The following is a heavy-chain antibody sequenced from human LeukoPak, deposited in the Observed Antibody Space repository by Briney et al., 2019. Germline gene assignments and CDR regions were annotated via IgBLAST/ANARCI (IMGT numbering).Heavy chain of an antibody. Sequence: PSETLSLTCAVYDGSLSGYYWSWIRQPPGKGLEWIGDIGHSAFTNYNPSLKSRVTISVDTSKNQFSLKLSSVTAADTAVYYCARVKWWSHDYWGQGTLVTVSS. CDR3: ARVKWWSHDY. V-gene: IGHV4-34*09. J-gene: IGHJ4*02. D-gene: IGHD2-15*01. CDR2: IGHSAFT. CDR1: DGSLSGYY.